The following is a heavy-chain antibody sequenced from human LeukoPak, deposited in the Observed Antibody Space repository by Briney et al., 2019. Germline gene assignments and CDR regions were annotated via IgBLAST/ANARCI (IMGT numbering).Heavy chain of an antibody. CDR2: INPNSGGT. V-gene: IGHV1-2*02. D-gene: IGHD6-19*01. J-gene: IGHJ4*02. Sequence: ASVKVSCKASGYTFTGYYMHWVRQAPGQGLEWMGWINPNSGGTNYAQKFQGRVTMTRDTSISTAYRELSRLRSDDTAVYYCARGSLIRVKQWLVSYWGQGTLVTVSS. CDR1: GYTFTGYY. CDR3: ARGSLIRVKQWLVSY.